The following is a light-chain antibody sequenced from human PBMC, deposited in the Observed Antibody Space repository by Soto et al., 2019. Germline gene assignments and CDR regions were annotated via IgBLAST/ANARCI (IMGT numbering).Light chain of an antibody. Sequence: DIVLTQSPATLSLSPGERATLSCRASQSVSTYVAWYQQKPGQAPRLLIYDASNRATGIPARFSGSGSGTEFTLTISGLQSEDFALYYCQQYNIWPPYTFGQGTKVDIK. CDR2: DAS. V-gene: IGKV3-15*01. CDR1: QSVSTY. J-gene: IGKJ2*01. CDR3: QQYNIWPPYT.